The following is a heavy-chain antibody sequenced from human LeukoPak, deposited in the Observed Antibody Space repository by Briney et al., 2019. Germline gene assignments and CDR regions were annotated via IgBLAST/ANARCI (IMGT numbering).Heavy chain of an antibody. Sequence: ASVKVSCKASGYIFTSYGISWVRQAPGQGLEWMGWINCYNDNTKFGQHFQGRVTMTTDTSTSTAYMELRNLRSDDTAVYYCARDLLSMYSRVLKNRNLSCDYWGQGTLVTVSS. CDR1: GYIFTSYG. CDR3: ARDLLSMYSRVLKNRNLSCDY. J-gene: IGHJ4*02. CDR2: INCYNDNT. V-gene: IGHV1-18*01. D-gene: IGHD6-13*01.